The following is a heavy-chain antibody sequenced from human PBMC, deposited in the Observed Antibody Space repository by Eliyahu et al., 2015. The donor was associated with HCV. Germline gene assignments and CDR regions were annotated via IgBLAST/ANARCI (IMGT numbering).Heavy chain of an antibody. CDR2: VSYDGSHX. V-gene: IGHV3-30*04. CDR3: ARGLWTKAALDY. Sequence: QVQLVESGGGVVQPGRSLXLSCAASGFTFTNYALHWVRQAPGKGLEGVAVVSYDGSHXYYTDSVKGRFTISRDNSRNTLSLQMNSLKTEDTAVYYCARGLWTKAALDYWGPRTLVTVSS. J-gene: IGHJ4*02. D-gene: IGHD3-10*01. CDR1: GFTFTNYA.